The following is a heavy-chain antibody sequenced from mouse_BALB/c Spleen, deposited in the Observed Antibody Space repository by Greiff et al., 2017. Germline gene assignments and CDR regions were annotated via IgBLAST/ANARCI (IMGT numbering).Heavy chain of an antibody. CDR3: ARGGRYDDAQGQASFAY. CDR2: INPYNDGT. J-gene: IGHJ3*01. D-gene: IGHD2-14*01. V-gene: IGHV1-14*01. Sequence: VQLKQSGPELVKPGASVKMSCKASGYTFTSYVMHWVKQKPGQGLEWIGYINPYNDGTKYNEKFKGKATLTSDKSSSTAYMELSSLTSEDSAVYYCARGGRYDDAQGQASFAYWGQGTLVTVSA. CDR1: GYTFTSYV.